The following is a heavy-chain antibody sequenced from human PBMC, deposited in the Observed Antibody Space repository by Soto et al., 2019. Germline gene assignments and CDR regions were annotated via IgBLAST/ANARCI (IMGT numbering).Heavy chain of an antibody. V-gene: IGHV1-8*01. CDR1: GYTSTSYD. CDR2: MNPNSGNT. Sequence: QVQLVQSGAEVKKPGASVKVSCKASGYTSTSYDINWVRQATGQGLEWMGWMNPNSGNTGYAQKFQGRVTMPRNTSISTAYMELSSLRSEDTAVYYCSRGEYGYYYYGMDVWGQGTTVTVSS. CDR3: SRGEYGYYYYGMDV. J-gene: IGHJ6*02. D-gene: IGHD4-17*01.